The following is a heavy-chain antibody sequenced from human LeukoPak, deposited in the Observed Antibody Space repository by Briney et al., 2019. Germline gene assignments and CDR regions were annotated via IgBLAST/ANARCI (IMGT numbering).Heavy chain of an antibody. D-gene: IGHD3-10*01. J-gene: IGHJ4*02. CDR3: ARHTLYGSGSYYVYYFDY. V-gene: IGHV1-18*01. CDR1: GYTFTNYG. Sequence: ASVKVSCKASGYTFTNYGISWVRQAPGQGLEWMGWISGYNGHTNYAQKLQGRVTMTTDTSTSAAYMELRSLRSDDTAVYYCARHTLYGSGSYYVYYFDYWGQGTLVTVSS. CDR2: ISGYNGHT.